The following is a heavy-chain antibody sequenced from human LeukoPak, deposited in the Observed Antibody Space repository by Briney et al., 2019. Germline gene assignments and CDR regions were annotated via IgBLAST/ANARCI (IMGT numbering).Heavy chain of an antibody. CDR1: GGSFSGYY. Sequence: NPSETLSLTCAVYGGSFSGYYWSWIRQPPGKGLEWIGEINHSGSTNYNPSLKSRVTISVDTSKNQFSLELSSVTAADTAVYYCARTRPDSPDAFDIWGQGTMVTVSS. D-gene: IGHD2-15*01. J-gene: IGHJ3*02. V-gene: IGHV4-34*01. CDR2: INHSGST. CDR3: ARTRPDSPDAFDI.